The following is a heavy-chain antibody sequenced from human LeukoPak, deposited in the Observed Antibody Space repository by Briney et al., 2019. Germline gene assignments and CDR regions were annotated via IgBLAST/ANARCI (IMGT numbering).Heavy chain of an antibody. V-gene: IGHV3-30*03. J-gene: IGHJ4*02. CDR2: ISYEGSNK. Sequence: HPGGSLRLSCAASGFTFSSYGMHWVRQAPGKGLEWVAVISYEGSNKYYADSVKGRFTISRDNSKNTLYLQMNSLRAGDTAVYYCARDSGDTVMVNWGQGTLVTVSS. CDR1: GFTFSSYG. CDR3: ARDSGDTVMVN. D-gene: IGHD5-18*01.